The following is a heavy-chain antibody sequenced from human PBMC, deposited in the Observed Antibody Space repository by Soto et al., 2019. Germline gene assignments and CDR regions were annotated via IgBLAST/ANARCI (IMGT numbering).Heavy chain of an antibody. CDR3: ARARGGYCSGGSCYERGPYYYYYGMDV. CDR2: INPNSGGK. J-gene: IGHJ6*02. D-gene: IGHD2-15*01. V-gene: IGHV1-2*04. CDR1: GYTFTGYY. Sequence: ASVKVSCKASGYTFTGYYMHWVRQAPGQGXEWMGWINPNSGGKNYAQKFQGWVTMTRDTSISTAYMELSRLRSDDTAVYYCARARGGYCSGGSCYERGPYYYYYGMDVWGQGSTVTVSS.